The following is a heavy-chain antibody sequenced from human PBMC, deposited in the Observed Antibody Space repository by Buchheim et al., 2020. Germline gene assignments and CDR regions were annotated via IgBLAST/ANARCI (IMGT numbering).Heavy chain of an antibody. J-gene: IGHJ4*02. CDR2: IYYSGSI. CDR1: GGSISSYY. V-gene: IGHV4-59*01. CDR3: ARDPSAGL. Sequence: QVQLQESGPGLVKPSETLSLTCTVSGGSISSYYWSWIRQPPGKGLEWIGYIYYSGSINYNPSLKSRVTISVDTSKNQFSLKLSSVTAADTAVYYCARDPSAGLWGQGTL.